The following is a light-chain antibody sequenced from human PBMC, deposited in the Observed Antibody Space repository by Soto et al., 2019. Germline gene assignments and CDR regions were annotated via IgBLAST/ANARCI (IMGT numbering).Light chain of an antibody. CDR1: QSVYSTY. V-gene: IGKV3-20*01. Sequence: EIVLTQSPGTLSLSPGERASLSCRASQSVYSTYLAWYQQKPGQAPRLLIYATSTRATGIPDRLSGSESGTDFTLTISRLEPEDFAVYYCQQYGSSLWTFGQGAKVEIK. J-gene: IGKJ1*01. CDR2: ATS. CDR3: QQYGSSLWT.